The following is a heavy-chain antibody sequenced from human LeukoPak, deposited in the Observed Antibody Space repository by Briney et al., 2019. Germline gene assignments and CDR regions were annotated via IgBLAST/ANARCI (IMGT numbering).Heavy chain of an antibody. V-gene: IGHV1-18*01. D-gene: IGHD2-2*01. CDR2: ISAYNGNT. Sequence: ASVKVSCKASGYTFTSYGISWVRQAPGQGLEWMGWISAYNGNTNYAQKLQGRVTMTTDTSTSTAYMELRSLRSDDTAVYYCARDRTQYCSSTSCHFDYWGQATLVTVSS. J-gene: IGHJ4*02. CDR3: ARDRTQYCSSTSCHFDY. CDR1: GYTFTSYG.